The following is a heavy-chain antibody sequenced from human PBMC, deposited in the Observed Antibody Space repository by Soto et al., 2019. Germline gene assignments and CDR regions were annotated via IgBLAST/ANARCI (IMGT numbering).Heavy chain of an antibody. CDR1: GGTFSSYA. Sequence: QVQLVQSGAEVKKPGSSVKVSCTASGGTFSSYAISWVRQAPGQGLEWMGGIIPIFGTANYAQKFQGRVTITADESTSTAYMELSSLRSEDTAVYYCARDRAAAGTSIDWFDPWGQGTLVTVSS. V-gene: IGHV1-69*01. J-gene: IGHJ5*02. CDR3: ARDRAAAGTSIDWFDP. CDR2: IIPIFGTA. D-gene: IGHD6-13*01.